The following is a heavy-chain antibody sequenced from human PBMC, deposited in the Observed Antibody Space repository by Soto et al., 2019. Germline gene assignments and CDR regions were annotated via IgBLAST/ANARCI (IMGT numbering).Heavy chain of an antibody. Sequence: SETLSLTCTVSGGSISSYYWSWIRQPPGKGLEWIGYIYYSGSTNYNPSLKSRVTISVDTSKNQFSLKLSSVTAADTAVYYCASRGSSSWYDYYGMDVWGQGTTVTVSS. V-gene: IGHV4-59*01. D-gene: IGHD6-13*01. CDR3: ASRGSSSWYDYYGMDV. CDR1: GGSISSYY. J-gene: IGHJ6*02. CDR2: IYYSGST.